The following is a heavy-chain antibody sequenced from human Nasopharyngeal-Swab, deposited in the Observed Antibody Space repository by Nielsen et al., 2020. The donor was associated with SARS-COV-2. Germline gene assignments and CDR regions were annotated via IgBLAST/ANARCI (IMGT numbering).Heavy chain of an antibody. J-gene: IGHJ4*02. D-gene: IGHD1-26*01. Sequence: SQTLSLTCAVYGGSFSGYYWSWIRQPPGKGLEWIGEINHSGSTNYNPSLKSRVTISVDTSKNQFSLKLSSVTAADTAVYYCARGRVRAKDYWGQGTLVTVSS. CDR3: ARGRVRAKDY. CDR2: INHSGST. CDR1: GGSFSGYY. V-gene: IGHV4-34*01.